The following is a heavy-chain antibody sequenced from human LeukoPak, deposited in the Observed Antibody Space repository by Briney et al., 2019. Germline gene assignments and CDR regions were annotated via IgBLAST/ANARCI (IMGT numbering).Heavy chain of an antibody. CDR1: GYTFSDYY. CDR3: ARDGDSYGYYYYGMDV. Sequence: ASVKVSCKASGYTFSDYYMHWVRQAPGQGLEWMGWINPNSGGTNYAQNFQGRVTMTRDTSISTAYMELSRLRSDDTAVYYCARDGDSYGYYYYGMDVRGLGTTVTVSS. D-gene: IGHD5-18*01. CDR2: INPNSGGT. J-gene: IGHJ6*02. V-gene: IGHV1-2*02.